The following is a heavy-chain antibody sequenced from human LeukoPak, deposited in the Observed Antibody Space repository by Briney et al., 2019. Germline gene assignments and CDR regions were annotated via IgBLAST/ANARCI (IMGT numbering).Heavy chain of an antibody. Sequence: SETLSLICTVSGASIATSGYYWGWIRQSPGKGLQWIASIDYSGAKYYNPSFSGRVAMSGDRSKNEFSLKFHSMTAADTAVYYCARRTRDFRGPSPFDYWGQGTLVAVSP. CDR1: GASIATSGYY. V-gene: IGHV4-39*01. D-gene: IGHD3-3*01. CDR2: IDYSGAK. J-gene: IGHJ4*02. CDR3: ARRTRDFRGPSPFDY.